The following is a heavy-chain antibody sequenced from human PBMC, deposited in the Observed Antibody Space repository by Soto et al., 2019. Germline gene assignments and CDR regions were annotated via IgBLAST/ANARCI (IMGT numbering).Heavy chain of an antibody. CDR1: GFTFSSYW. D-gene: IGHD1-26*01. V-gene: IGHV3-7*01. Sequence: EVQLVESGGGLVQPGGSLRLSCAASGFTFSSYWMSWVRQAPGKGLEWGANRNEDGGEKYNVDSVRGRFTISRDNAKNSLYLQMNSLRAEDLAVYYCARAGAVGSVDVWGKGTTVTVSS. CDR3: ARAGAVGSVDV. J-gene: IGHJ6*04. CDR2: RNEDGGEK.